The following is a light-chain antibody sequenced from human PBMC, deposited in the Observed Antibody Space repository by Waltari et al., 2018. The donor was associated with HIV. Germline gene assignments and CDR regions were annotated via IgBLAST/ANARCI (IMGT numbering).Light chain of an antibody. CDR1: SRSIGDNY. V-gene: IGLV6-57*01. CDR2: EDK. J-gene: IGLJ3*02. CDR3: QSYDRSIQV. Sequence: NFMLTQPHSVSESPGKTVTISCTRSSRSIGDNYVHWYQQRPGSSPIIVIYEDKQRPSGVPDRFSGSIGSSYNSASLTISGLKTEDEGDYYCQSYDRSIQVFGGGTKLTVL.